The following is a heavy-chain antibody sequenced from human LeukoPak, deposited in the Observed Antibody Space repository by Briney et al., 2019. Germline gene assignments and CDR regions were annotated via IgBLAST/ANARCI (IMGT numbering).Heavy chain of an antibody. CDR3: AKDRTAGYDGLVDY. D-gene: IGHD5-12*01. V-gene: IGHV3-74*01. CDR1: GFTFSSYW. Sequence: GGSLRLSCAASGFTFSSYWMHWVRQTPGKGLVWVSRINSDGSSTDYADSVKGRFTISRDNSKNTLYLQMNSLRAEDTAVYYCAKDRTAGYDGLVDYWGQGTLVTVSS. J-gene: IGHJ4*02. CDR2: INSDGSST.